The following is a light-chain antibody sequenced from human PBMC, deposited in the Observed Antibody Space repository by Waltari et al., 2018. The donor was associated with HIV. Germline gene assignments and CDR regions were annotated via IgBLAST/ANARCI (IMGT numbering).Light chain of an antibody. CDR1: SSNIGYNY. CDR3: ATWDSGLSAVV. CDR2: DNN. V-gene: IGLV1-51*01. Sequence: QSVLTQPPSVSATPGQKVTISCSGSSSNIGYNYVFWYQQLPGTAPKLLFYDNNTRPSGIPDRFSGSKSGTSATLGITGLQTGDEADYYCATWDSGLSAVVFGGGTKLTVL. J-gene: IGLJ2*01.